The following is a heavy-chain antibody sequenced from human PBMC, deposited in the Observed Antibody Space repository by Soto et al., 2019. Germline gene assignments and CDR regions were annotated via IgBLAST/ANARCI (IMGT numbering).Heavy chain of an antibody. D-gene: IGHD5-18*01. V-gene: IGHV4-59*01. CDR3: VRNVDTARAYYFDY. Sequence: NPSETLSLTCTVSGGSISSYYWSWIRQPPGKGLEWIGYIYYSGRTNYNPSLKSRVTILVDTSKNQFSLKLSSVTAADTAVYYCVRNVDTARAYYFDYWGQGTLVTVSS. J-gene: IGHJ4*02. CDR1: GGSISSYY. CDR2: IYYSGRT.